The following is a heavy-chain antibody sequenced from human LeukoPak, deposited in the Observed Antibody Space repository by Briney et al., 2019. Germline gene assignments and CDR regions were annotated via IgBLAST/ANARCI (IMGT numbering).Heavy chain of an antibody. CDR1: GFTFSSYG. J-gene: IGHJ4*02. CDR2: ISYDGSNK. Sequence: PGGSLRLSCAASGFTFSSYGMHWVRQAPGKGLEWVAVISYDGSNKYYADSVKGRFTISRDNSKNTLYLQMNSLRAEDTAVYYCAKGEYSSGWTRFDYWGQGTLVTVSS. V-gene: IGHV3-30*18. D-gene: IGHD6-19*01. CDR3: AKGEYSSGWTRFDY.